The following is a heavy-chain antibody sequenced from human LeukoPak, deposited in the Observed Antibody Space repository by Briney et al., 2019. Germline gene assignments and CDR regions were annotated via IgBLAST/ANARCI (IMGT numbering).Heavy chain of an antibody. CDR3: ARRYCSSTSCGYFDY. CDR1: GYSFTSYW. V-gene: IGHV5-51*01. Sequence: GESLKISCKGSGYSFTSYWIGWVRQMPGKGLEWMGIIYPGDSDTRYSPSFQGQVTISADKSISTAHLQWSSLKASDTAMYYCARRYCSSTSCGYFDYWGQGTLVTVSS. CDR2: IYPGDSDT. J-gene: IGHJ4*02. D-gene: IGHD2-2*01.